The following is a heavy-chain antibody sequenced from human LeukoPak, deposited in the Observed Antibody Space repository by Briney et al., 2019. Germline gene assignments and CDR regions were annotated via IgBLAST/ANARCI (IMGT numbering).Heavy chain of an antibody. CDR1: GGTFSSYA. V-gene: IGHV1-69*13. J-gene: IGHJ4*02. CDR2: IIPIFGTA. CDR3: ARSPEYCSGGSCQADY. Sequence: SVKVSCKASGGTFSSYAISWVRQAPGQGLEWMGGIIPIFGTANYAQKFQGRVTITADESTSTAYMELSSLRSEDTAVYYCARSPEYCSGGSCQADYWGQGTWSPSPQ. D-gene: IGHD2-15*01.